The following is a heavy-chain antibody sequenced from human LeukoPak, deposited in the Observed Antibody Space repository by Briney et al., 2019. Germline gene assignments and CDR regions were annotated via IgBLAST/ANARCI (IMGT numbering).Heavy chain of an antibody. CDR2: INPDSGGT. Sequence: ASVKVSCKASGYTFTGYYMHWVRQAPGQGLEWMGWINPDSGGTNYAQKFQGRVTMTRDTSISTAYMELSRLRSDDTAVYYGARAYGSGIDCWGQGTLVTVSS. CDR1: GYTFTGYY. CDR3: ARAYGSGIDC. J-gene: IGHJ4*02. D-gene: IGHD3-10*01. V-gene: IGHV1-2*02.